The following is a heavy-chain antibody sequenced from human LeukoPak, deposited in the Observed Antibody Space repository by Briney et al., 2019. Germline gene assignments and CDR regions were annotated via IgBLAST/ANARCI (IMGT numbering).Heavy chain of an antibody. CDR1: GFTFSSYD. D-gene: IGHD4-23*01. CDR3: AKRTPVVTGGLHY. Sequence: GGSLRLSCAASGFTFSSYDMSWVSQAPGKGLEWVSAINGNGANTYYADSVKGRFTISRDNAKNTLYLQMDSLRVEDTAVYYCAKRTPVVTGGLHYWGQGTLVTVSS. J-gene: IGHJ4*02. CDR2: INGNGANT. V-gene: IGHV3-23*01.